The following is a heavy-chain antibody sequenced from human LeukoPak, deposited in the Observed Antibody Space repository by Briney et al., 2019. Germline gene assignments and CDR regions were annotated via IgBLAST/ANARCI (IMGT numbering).Heavy chain of an antibody. CDR3: ARDTVKGYGDYYNWFDP. J-gene: IGHJ5*02. V-gene: IGHV1-2*02. CDR2: INANSGGT. CDR1: GYTFTGYY. D-gene: IGHD4-17*01. Sequence: ASVKVSCKASGYTFTGYYMHWVRQAPGQGLEWMGWINANSGGTNYAQKFQGRVTMTRDTSISTAYMELSRLRSDDTAVYYCARDTVKGYGDYYNWFDPWGQGTLVTVSS.